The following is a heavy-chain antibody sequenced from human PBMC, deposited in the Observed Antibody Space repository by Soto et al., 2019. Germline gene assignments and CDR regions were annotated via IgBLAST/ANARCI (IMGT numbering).Heavy chain of an antibody. CDR1: GYSFTSYW. CDR3: ARIGSVGSSWPEETGFGGYYYGMDV. Sequence: GESLKISCKGSGYSFTSYWIGWVRQMPGKGLEWMGIIYPGDSDTRYSPSFQGQVTISADKSISTAYLQWSSLKASDTAMYYCARIGSVGSSWPEETGFGGYYYGMDVWGQGTTVTVSS. CDR2: IYPGDSDT. D-gene: IGHD6-13*01. V-gene: IGHV5-51*01. J-gene: IGHJ6*02.